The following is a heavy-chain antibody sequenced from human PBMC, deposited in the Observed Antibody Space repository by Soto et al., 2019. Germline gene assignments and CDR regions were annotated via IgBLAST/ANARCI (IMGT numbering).Heavy chain of an antibody. J-gene: IGHJ4*02. Sequence: GESLKISCKGSGYTFTNYWIGWVRQMPGKGLGWLGIIYPDDSDTRYSPSFLGQVTISADKSIKTTYLQWSSLKASDTAIYFCASSVLVTSTMNYFDLWGQGTLVTVSS. V-gene: IGHV5-51*01. CDR1: GYTFTNYW. CDR3: ASSVLVTSTMNYFDL. CDR2: IYPDDSDT. D-gene: IGHD2-8*02.